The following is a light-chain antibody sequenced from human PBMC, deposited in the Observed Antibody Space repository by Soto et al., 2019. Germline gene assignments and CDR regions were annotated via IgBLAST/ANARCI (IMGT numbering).Light chain of an antibody. Sequence: QPVLTQPPSVSGAPGQSVTISCTGSSSNVGAGYDVHWYQQLPGTAPKLLIYGDSKRPSGVPDRFSGSKSGTSASLPITGLQLEDEADDYCQSYVSGVSSWVFGVGTQLTVL. J-gene: IGLJ3*02. CDR1: SSNVGAGYD. CDR3: QSYVSGVSSWV. V-gene: IGLV1-40*01. CDR2: GDS.